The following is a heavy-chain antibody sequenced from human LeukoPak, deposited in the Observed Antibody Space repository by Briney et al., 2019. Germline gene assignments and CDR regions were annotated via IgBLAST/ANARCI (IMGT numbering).Heavy chain of an antibody. Sequence: ASVKVSCKVSGYTLTELSMHWVRQAPGKGLEWVGGFDPEDGETIYAQKFQGRVTMTEDTSTDTAYMELSSLRSEDTAVYYCATGIYNYYDSTARVYFDYWGQGTLVTVSS. CDR2: FDPEDGET. CDR1: GYTLTELS. V-gene: IGHV1-24*01. CDR3: ATGIYNYYDSTARVYFDY. J-gene: IGHJ4*02. D-gene: IGHD3-22*01.